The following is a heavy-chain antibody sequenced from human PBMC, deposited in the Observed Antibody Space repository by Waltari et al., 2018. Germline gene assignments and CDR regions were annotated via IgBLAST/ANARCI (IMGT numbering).Heavy chain of an antibody. Sequence: EVQLVESGGGLIQPGGSLRLSCAASGFTVSSNYMSWVRQAPGKGLEWVSVIYSGGSTYYADSVKGRFTISRDNSKNTRYLQMNSLRAEDTAVYYGARGAGSGSSWYSGDYYYYYGMDVWAKGPRSPSP. D-gene: IGHD6-13*01. V-gene: IGHV3-53*01. CDR2: IYSGGST. CDR3: ARGAGSGSSWYSGDYYYYYGMDV. J-gene: IGHJ6*02. CDR1: GFTVSSNY.